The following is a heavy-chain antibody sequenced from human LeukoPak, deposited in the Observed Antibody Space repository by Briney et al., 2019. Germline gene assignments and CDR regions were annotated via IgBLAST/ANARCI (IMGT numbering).Heavy chain of an antibody. CDR1: GFTFSSYW. Sequence: RAGGSLRLSCAASGFTFSSYWMSWVRQAPGKGLEWVANIKQDGSEEYYVDSVKGRFTISRDNAKNSLYLQMNSLRAEDTAVYYCARERHDGRDYDILTYIDYWGQGTLVTVSS. V-gene: IGHV3-7*01. CDR2: IKQDGSEE. J-gene: IGHJ4*02. CDR3: ARERHDGRDYDILTYIDY. D-gene: IGHD3-9*01.